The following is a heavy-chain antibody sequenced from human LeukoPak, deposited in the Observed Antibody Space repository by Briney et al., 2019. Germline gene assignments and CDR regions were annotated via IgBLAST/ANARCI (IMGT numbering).Heavy chain of an antibody. Sequence: GGSLRLSCGASGFTFSRYSMNWVRPTPGKGLEWVSSISRSVIYIYSADSLKGRFTISRDNAKNSLYLQMNSLRAEDTAVYYCASRNQYCGGDCFWAFDIWGRGTMVTVSS. CDR1: GFTFSRYS. D-gene: IGHD2-21*02. J-gene: IGHJ3*02. CDR2: ISRSVIYI. V-gene: IGHV3-21*01. CDR3: ASRNQYCGGDCFWAFDI.